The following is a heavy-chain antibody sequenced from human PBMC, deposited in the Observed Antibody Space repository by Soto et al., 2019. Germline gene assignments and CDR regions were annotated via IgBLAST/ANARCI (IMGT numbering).Heavy chain of an antibody. CDR2: FSYSGSL. J-gene: IGHJ5*02. CDR1: GGSSRAYH. Sequence: GELQQWGTGLLKPSETLSLNCSVYGGSSRAYHWSWIRQSPGEGLEWIGEFSYSGSLNYNPSLKGRVARSTDNATKSLPPAVTPVTAAGQGVYFRAGGSSYWVLAPRGRWTPVT. V-gene: IGHV4-34*03. CDR3: AGGSSYWVLAP. D-gene: IGHD3-10*01.